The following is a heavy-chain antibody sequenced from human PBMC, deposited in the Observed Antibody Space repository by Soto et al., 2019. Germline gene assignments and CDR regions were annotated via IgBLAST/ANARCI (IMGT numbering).Heavy chain of an antibody. CDR2: IIPIFGTA. CDR1: GGTFSSYA. J-gene: IGHJ6*02. Sequence: SVKVSCKASGGTFSSYAISWVRQAPGQGLEWMGGIIPIFGTANYAQKFQGRVTITADESTSTAYMEPSSLRSEDTAVYYCAGLTIVWVPAAIVAEYCGMDAWGQETTLTVSS. V-gene: IGHV1-69*13. CDR3: AGLTIVWVPAAIVAEYCGMDA. D-gene: IGHD2-2*01.